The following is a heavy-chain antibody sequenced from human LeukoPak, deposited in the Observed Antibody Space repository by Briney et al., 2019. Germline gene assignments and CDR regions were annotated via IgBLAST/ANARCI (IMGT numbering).Heavy chain of an antibody. Sequence: SETLSLTCTVSGGSISSGSHYWSWIRQPAGKGLEWIGRIYTSGSTNYNPSLKSRVTISVDTSKNQFSLKLSSVTAADTAVYYCARSNYYDTSGWAFDIWGQGTMVTVSS. CDR3: ARSNYYDTSGWAFDI. CDR2: IYTSGST. J-gene: IGHJ3*02. CDR1: GGSISSGSHY. D-gene: IGHD3-22*01. V-gene: IGHV4-61*02.